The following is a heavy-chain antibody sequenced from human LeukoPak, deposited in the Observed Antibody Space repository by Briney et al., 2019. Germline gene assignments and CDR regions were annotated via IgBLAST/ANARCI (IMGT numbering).Heavy chain of an antibody. V-gene: IGHV3-23*01. J-gene: IGHJ6*02. D-gene: IGHD3-22*01. CDR3: ARDQISLDSGYYYPYHYYGMDV. CDR1: GFTFSSYA. CDR2: ISGSGGST. Sequence: PGGSLRLSCAASGFTFSSYAMSWVRQAPGKGLEWVSAISGSGGSTYYADSVKGRFTISRDNAKNSLYLQMNSLRAEDTAVYYCARDQISLDSGYYYPYHYYGMDVWGQGTTVTVSS.